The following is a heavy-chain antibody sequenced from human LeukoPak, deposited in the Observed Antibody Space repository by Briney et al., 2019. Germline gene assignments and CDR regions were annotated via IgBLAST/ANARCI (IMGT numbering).Heavy chain of an antibody. CDR2: IYYSGST. CDR1: GGSISSGGYY. V-gene: IGHV4-31*03. CDR3: ARAWGGDGSWSEYYFDY. J-gene: IGHJ4*02. Sequence: SETLSLTCTVSGGSISSGGYYWSWLRQHPGKGLEWIGYIYYSGSTYYNPSLKSRVTISVDTSKNQFSLKLSSVTAADTAVYYCARAWGGDGSWSEYYFDYWGQGTLVTVSS. D-gene: IGHD6-13*01.